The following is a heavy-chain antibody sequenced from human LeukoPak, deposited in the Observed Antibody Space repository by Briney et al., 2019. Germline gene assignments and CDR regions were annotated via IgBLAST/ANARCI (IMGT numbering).Heavy chain of an antibody. CDR2: IYYSGST. CDR1: GGSFSGYY. J-gene: IGHJ4*02. V-gene: IGHV4-34*09. CDR3: ARQHPRSYYYDSSGTHLDY. Sequence: SETLSLTCAVYGGSFSGYYWSWIRQPPGKGLEWIGYIYYSGSTYYNPSLKSRVTISVDTSKNQFSLKLSSVTAADTAVYYCARQHPRSYYYDSSGTHLDYWGQGTLVTVSS. D-gene: IGHD3-22*01.